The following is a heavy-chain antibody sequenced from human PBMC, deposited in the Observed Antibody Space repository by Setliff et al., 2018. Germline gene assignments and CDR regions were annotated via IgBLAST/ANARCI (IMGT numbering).Heavy chain of an antibody. D-gene: IGHD3-3*01. CDR3: ARMSGFLYMDV. CDR2: IYTSWST. Sequence: SETLSLTCTVSGDSISSRRNYWGWFRQPAGKELEWIGQIYTSWSTNYNPSLKGQATLSIDASKKQFSLKLTSVTAADTAVYYRARMSGFLYMDVWGKGTTVTVSS. J-gene: IGHJ6*03. V-gene: IGHV4-61*09. CDR1: GDSISSRRNY.